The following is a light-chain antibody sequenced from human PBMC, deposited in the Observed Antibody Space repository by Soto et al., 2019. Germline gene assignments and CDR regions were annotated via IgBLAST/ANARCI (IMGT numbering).Light chain of an antibody. V-gene: IGLV2-23*02. CDR3: CSYAGSSTLV. Sequence: QSALTQPASVSGSPGQSITISCTGTSSDVGSYNLVSWYQQHPAKPPKLMIYEVRKRPSGVSNRFSGSMSGNTASLTFSGLQAEDEADYYCCSYAGSSTLVFGGGTKLTVL. CDR2: EVR. J-gene: IGLJ3*02. CDR1: SSDVGSYNL.